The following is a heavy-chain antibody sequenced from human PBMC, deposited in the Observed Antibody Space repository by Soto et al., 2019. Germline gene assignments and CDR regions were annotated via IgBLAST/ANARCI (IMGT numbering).Heavy chain of an antibody. V-gene: IGHV3-11*03. J-gene: IGHJ5*02. CDR2: ISSSSSYT. D-gene: IGHD3-9*01. Sequence: GSLRLSCAASGCTFSDYYMSWIRQAPGKGLEWVSYISSSSSYTNYADSVKGRFTISRDNAKNSLYLQMNSLRAEDTAVYYCARRFDILTGYYSLWFDPWGQGTLVTVSS. CDR1: GCTFSDYY. CDR3: ARRFDILTGYYSLWFDP.